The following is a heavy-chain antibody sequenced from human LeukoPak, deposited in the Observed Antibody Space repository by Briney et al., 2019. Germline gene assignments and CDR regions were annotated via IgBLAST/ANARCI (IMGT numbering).Heavy chain of an antibody. V-gene: IGHV4-59*11. Sequence: SETLSPTCTVSGGSISSHYWSWVRQPPGKGLEWIGYVLDNVRTKDNPSLNSRFTLSADTSKNQFPLRLTSVTAADTAVYYCATIKRGNIFGFFDFWGQGILVTVSS. CDR1: GGSISSHY. CDR3: ATIKRGNIFGFFDF. J-gene: IGHJ4*02. D-gene: IGHD5-18*01. CDR2: VLDNVRT.